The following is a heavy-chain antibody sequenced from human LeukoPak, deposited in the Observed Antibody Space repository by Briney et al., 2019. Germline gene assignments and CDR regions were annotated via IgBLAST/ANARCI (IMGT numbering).Heavy chain of an antibody. J-gene: IGHJ4*02. CDR2: INHSGST. CDR1: GGSFSGYY. V-gene: IGHV4-34*01. D-gene: IGHD6-19*01. CDR3: ARGGPGTATYSSGLVY. Sequence: SETLSLTCAVYGGSFSGYYWSWIRQPPGKGLEWIGEINHSGSTNYNPSLKSRVTISVDTSMNQFSLKLSSVTAADTAVYYCARGGPGTATYSSGLVYWGQGTLVTVSS.